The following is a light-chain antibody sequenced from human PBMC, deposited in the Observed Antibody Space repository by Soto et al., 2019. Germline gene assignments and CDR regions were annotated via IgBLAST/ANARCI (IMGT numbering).Light chain of an antibody. V-gene: IGLV2-11*01. J-gene: IGLJ1*01. CDR2: DVS. CDR1: SSDVGGYNY. Sequence: SVLTQPRSVSGSPGQSVTISCTGTSSDVGGYNYVSWYQQHPGKAPKLMIYDVSKRPSGVPDRFSGSKSGNTASLTISGLQAEDEADYYCCSYAGSYTLVFGTGTKV. CDR3: CSYAGSYTLV.